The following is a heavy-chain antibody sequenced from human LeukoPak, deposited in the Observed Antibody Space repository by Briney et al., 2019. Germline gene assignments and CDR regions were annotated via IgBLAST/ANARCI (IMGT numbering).Heavy chain of an antibody. CDR2: IYSSGTT. Sequence: PSETLSLTCTVSGRSISNYCWSWIRQPAGKGLEWIGRIYSSGTTIYNPSLKSRVTMSVDTSKNQFSLKLSSVTAADTAVYFCASGSSGYDPWGQGTLVTVSS. J-gene: IGHJ5*02. D-gene: IGHD5-12*01. V-gene: IGHV4-4*07. CDR1: GRSISNYC. CDR3: ASGSSGYDP.